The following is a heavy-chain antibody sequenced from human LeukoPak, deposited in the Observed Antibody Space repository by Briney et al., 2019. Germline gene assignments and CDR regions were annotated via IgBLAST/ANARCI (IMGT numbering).Heavy chain of an antibody. CDR2: IIPIFGTA. CDR3: ASGVDSSTSHPFPPGVY. V-gene: IGHV1-69*13. J-gene: IGHJ4*02. CDR1: GGTFSSYA. Sequence: GASVKVSCKASGGTFSSYAISWVRQAPGQGLEWMGGIIPIFGTANYAQKFQGRVTITADESTSTAYMELSSLRSEDTAVYYCASGVDSSTSHPFPPGVYWGQGTLVTVSS. D-gene: IGHD2-2*01.